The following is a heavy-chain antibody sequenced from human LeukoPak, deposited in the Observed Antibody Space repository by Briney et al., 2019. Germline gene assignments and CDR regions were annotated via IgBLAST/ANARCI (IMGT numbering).Heavy chain of an antibody. CDR3: ARESDGDYYMDV. V-gene: IGHV3-7*01. Sequence: GGSLRLSCAASGFTFSSYWMSWVRQAPGKGLEWVANIKQDGSEKYYVDSVKGRFTISRDNTKNSLYLQMNSLRAEGTAVYYCARESDGDYYMDVWGKGTTVTVSS. D-gene: IGHD4-17*01. CDR2: IKQDGSEK. CDR1: GFTFSSYW. J-gene: IGHJ6*03.